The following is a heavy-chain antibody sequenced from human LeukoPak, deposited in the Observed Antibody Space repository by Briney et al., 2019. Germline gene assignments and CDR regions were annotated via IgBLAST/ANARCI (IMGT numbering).Heavy chain of an antibody. D-gene: IGHD3-3*01. CDR2: INHSGST. CDR3: ARGNYDFWSGYPLDY. V-gene: IGHV4-34*01. J-gene: IGHJ4*02. CDR1: GGPFSGYY. Sequence: SETLSLTCAVYGGPFSGYYWSWIRQPPGKGLEWIGEINHSGSTNYNPSLKSRVTISVDTSKNQFSLKLSSVTAADTAVYYCARGNYDFWSGYPLDYWGQGTLVTVSS.